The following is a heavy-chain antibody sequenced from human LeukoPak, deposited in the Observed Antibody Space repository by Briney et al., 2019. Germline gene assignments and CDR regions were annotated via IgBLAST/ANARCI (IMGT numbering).Heavy chain of an antibody. Sequence: GRSLRLSCAASGFIFDESAMHWVRQAPGKGLEWVSGISWDSNNIIYADSVKGRFTISKDNAKNSLHLQMNSLRAEDTALYYCAKAVAAPGAFDIWGQGTVVTVSS. CDR2: ISWDSNNI. J-gene: IGHJ3*02. D-gene: IGHD6-19*01. CDR1: GFIFDESA. V-gene: IGHV3-9*01. CDR3: AKAVAAPGAFDI.